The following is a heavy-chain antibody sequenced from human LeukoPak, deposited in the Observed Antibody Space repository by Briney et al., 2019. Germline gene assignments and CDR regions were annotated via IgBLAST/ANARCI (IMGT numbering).Heavy chain of an antibody. CDR1: GFTFDDYG. D-gene: IGHD6-13*01. V-gene: IGHV3-20*04. Sequence: GGSLRLSCAASGFTFDDYGMSWVRQAPGKGLEWVSGINWNGGSTGYADSVKGRFTISRDNAKNSLYLQMNSLRAEDTALYYCAYWAGTAAGFNGPFDYWGQGTLVTVSS. CDR3: AYWAGTAAGFNGPFDY. J-gene: IGHJ4*02. CDR2: INWNGGST.